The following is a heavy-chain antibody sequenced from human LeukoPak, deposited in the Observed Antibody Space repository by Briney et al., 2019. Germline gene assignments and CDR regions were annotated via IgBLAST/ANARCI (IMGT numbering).Heavy chain of an antibody. J-gene: IGHJ4*02. D-gene: IGHD3-16*01. CDR3: ARDTGGGGSLYYFDY. Sequence: SETLSLTCTVSGGSISSGGYYWSWIRQHPGKGLEWIGYIYYGGSTYYNPSLKSRVTISVDTSKNQFSLKLSSVTAADTAVYYCARDTGGGGSLYYFDYWGQGTLVTVSS. CDR2: IYYGGST. V-gene: IGHV4-31*03. CDR1: GGSISSGGYY.